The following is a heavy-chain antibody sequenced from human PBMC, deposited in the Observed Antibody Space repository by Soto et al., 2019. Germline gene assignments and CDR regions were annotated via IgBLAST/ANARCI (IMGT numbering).Heavy chain of an antibody. CDR3: AKMTPYGGNYRDAFDV. D-gene: IGHD1-26*01. Sequence: EMQLLESGGGLQQPGGSLRLSCAASGFTFNNFAMGWVRQAPGMGLAWISAVTGRSRNTYYADSVKGRFTISRNNFENTVYLQMDGLRVADTAVYYCAKMTPYGGNYRDAFDVWGRGTMVTVAS. CDR1: GFTFNNFA. CDR2: VTGRSRNT. V-gene: IGHV3-23*01. J-gene: IGHJ3*01.